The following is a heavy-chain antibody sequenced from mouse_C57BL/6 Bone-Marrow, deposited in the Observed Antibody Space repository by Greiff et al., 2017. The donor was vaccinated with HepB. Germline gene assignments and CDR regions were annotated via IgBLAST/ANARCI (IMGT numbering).Heavy chain of an antibody. J-gene: IGHJ4*01. CDR2: IHPNSGST. V-gene: IGHV1-64*01. CDR3: ARNSGKAMDY. CDR1: GYTFTSYW. Sequence: VQLQQSGAELVKPGASVKLSCKASGYTFTSYWMHWVKQRPGQGLEWIGMIHPNSGSTNYNEKFKSKATLTVDKSSSTAYMQLSSLTSEDSAVYYCARNSGKAMDYWGQGTSVTVSS.